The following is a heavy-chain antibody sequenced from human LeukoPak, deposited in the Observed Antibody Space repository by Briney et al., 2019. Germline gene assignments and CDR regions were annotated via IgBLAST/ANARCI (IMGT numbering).Heavy chain of an antibody. Sequence: SETLSLTCTVSGGSISSSSYYWGWIRQPPGKGLEWIGYIYYSGSTNYNPSLKSRVTISVDTSKNQFSLKLSSVTAADTAVYYCARQETYYDILTGYYDYWGQGTLVTVSS. D-gene: IGHD3-9*01. CDR3: ARQETYYDILTGYYDY. J-gene: IGHJ4*02. CDR1: GGSISSSSYY. CDR2: IYYSGST. V-gene: IGHV4-61*05.